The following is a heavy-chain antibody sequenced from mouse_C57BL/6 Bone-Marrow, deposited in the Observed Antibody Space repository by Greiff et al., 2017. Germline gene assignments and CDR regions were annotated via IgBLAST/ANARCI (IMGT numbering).Heavy chain of an antibody. Sequence: VQLQQSGAELMKPGASVKLSCKATGYTFTGYWIEWVKQRPGHGLEWIGEILPGSGSTNYHEKFTGKATFTADTSSNTAYMQLSSLTTEDSAIYYCARERVVITDWYFDVWGTGTTVTVSS. V-gene: IGHV1-9*01. CDR1: GYTFTGYW. CDR3: ARERVVITDWYFDV. D-gene: IGHD1-1*01. J-gene: IGHJ1*03. CDR2: ILPGSGST.